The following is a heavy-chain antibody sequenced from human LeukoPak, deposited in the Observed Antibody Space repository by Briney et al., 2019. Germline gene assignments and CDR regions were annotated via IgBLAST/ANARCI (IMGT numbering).Heavy chain of an antibody. CDR3: ARDQGIGDILTGFDY. V-gene: IGHV3-21*01. Sequence: GGSLRPSCAASGFTFSSYSMNWVRQAPGKGLEWVSSISSSSSYIYYADSVKGRFTISRDNAKNSLYLQMNSLRAEDTAVYYCARDQGIGDILTGFDYWGQGTLVTVSS. CDR2: ISSSSSYI. J-gene: IGHJ4*02. CDR1: GFTFSSYS. D-gene: IGHD3-9*01.